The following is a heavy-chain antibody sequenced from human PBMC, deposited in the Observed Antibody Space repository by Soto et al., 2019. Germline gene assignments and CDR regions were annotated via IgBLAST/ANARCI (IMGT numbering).Heavy chain of an antibody. V-gene: IGHV3-15*07. J-gene: IGHJ4*02. Sequence: EVQLVESGGGLVKPGGSLRLSCAASGFTFSNAWMNWVRQAPAKGLEWVGRIKSKTDGGTTDYAAPVKGRFTISRDDSKNTLYLQMNSLKTEDTAVYYCTTDLLAVAGPLDYWGQGTLVTVSS. CDR2: IKSKTDGGTT. CDR1: GFTFSNAW. D-gene: IGHD6-19*01. CDR3: TTDLLAVAGPLDY.